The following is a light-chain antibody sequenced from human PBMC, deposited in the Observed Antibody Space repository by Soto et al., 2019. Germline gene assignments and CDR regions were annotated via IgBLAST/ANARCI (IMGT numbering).Light chain of an antibody. CDR2: DVS. J-gene: IGLJ1*01. Sequence: QSVLTQPASVSGSPGQSITISCTGTSSDVGSYNYVSWYQQHPGKAPKLMIYDVSNRPSGVSNRFSGSKSGNTASLTISGLQAEDEADYYCSSYTSSSTLEGFFGTGTKVTVL. CDR3: SSYTSSSTLEGF. V-gene: IGLV2-14*01. CDR1: SSDVGSYNY.